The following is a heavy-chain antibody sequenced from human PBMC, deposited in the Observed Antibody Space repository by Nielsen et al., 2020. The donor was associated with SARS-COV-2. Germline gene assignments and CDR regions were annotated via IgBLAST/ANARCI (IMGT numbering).Heavy chain of an antibody. J-gene: IGHJ4*02. V-gene: IGHV3-23*01. CDR1: GFTFSNYA. CDR2: ISGSGGST. D-gene: IGHD6-19*01. Sequence: GESLKISCAASGFTFSNYAMSWVRQAPGKGLEWVSAISGSGGSTYYADSVKGRFTISRDNSKNTLYLQMNSLRAEDTAVYYCAKGRQQWLVRIVDYWGQGTLVTVSS. CDR3: AKGRQQWLVRIVDY.